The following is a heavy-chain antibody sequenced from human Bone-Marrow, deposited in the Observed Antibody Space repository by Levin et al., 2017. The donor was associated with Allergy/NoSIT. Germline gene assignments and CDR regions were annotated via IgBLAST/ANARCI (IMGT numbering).Heavy chain of an antibody. J-gene: IGHJ4*02. CDR3: VKGGGGSYPHY. Sequence: SETLSLICTVSGGSISSDYWSWIRQSPGRGLEFLGYIFHTGNTYYNPSLESRVIMSVDASQKQFSLKLTSVTAADTAVYFCVKGGGGSYPHYWGQGILVTVSS. V-gene: IGHV4-59*03. CDR1: GGSISSDY. D-gene: IGHD1-26*01. CDR2: IFHTGNT.